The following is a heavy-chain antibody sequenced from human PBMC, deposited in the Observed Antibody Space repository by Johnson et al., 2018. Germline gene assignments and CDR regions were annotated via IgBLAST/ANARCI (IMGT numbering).Heavy chain of an antibody. V-gene: IGHV1-8*01. Sequence: QVQLVQSGAEVKKPGASVKVSCKASGYTFTSYDNNWVRQATGQGLEWMGWMNPNSGNTGYAQKFQGRVTMTRHTSIRTAYKELSSLRSEDTAVYYCARGVRIVVVPAANYYMDVWGKGTTVTVSS. CDR2: MNPNSGNT. D-gene: IGHD2-2*01. CDR1: GYTFTSYD. J-gene: IGHJ6*03. CDR3: ARGVRIVVVPAANYYMDV.